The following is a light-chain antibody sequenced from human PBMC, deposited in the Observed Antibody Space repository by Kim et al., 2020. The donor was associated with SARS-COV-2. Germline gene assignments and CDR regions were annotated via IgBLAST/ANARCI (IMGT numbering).Light chain of an antibody. Sequence: QSVLTQPPSASGTPGQRVTISCSGSSSNIGSNTVNWYQQVPGTASKLLIYSDNQRPSGVPDRFSGSRSGTSASLAISGLQSEDEAAYYCATWDDSLNVMVFGGGTQLTVL. CDR2: SDN. V-gene: IGLV1-44*01. J-gene: IGLJ2*01. CDR3: ATWDDSLNVMV. CDR1: SSNIGSNT.